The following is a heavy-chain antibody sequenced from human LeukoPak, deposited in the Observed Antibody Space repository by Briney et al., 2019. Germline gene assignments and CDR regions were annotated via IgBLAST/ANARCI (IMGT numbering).Heavy chain of an antibody. CDR1: GFTFSSYA. V-gene: IGHV3-23*01. Sequence: GGSLRLYCAASGFTFSSYAMSWVRQAPGKGLEWVSAISGSGGSTYYADSVKGRFTISRDNSKNTLYLQMNSLRAEDTAVYYCAKVYNTGRITIFGVVNPFDYWGQGTLVTVSS. CDR3: AKVYNTGRITIFGVVNPFDY. D-gene: IGHD3-3*01. CDR2: ISGSGGST. J-gene: IGHJ4*02.